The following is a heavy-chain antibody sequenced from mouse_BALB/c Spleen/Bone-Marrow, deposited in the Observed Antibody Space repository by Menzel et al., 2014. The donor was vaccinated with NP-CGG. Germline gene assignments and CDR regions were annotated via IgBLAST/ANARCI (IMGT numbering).Heavy chain of an antibody. V-gene: IGHV5-6-5*01. CDR3: ARARGVTTATPYYFDY. J-gene: IGHJ2*01. D-gene: IGHD1-2*01. CDR1: GFSFSSYA. Sequence: EVKVEESGGGLVKPGGSLKLSCAASGFSFSSYAVSWVRQTPEKRLEWVASISGGGNSYHSDNMKGRFTISRDNARNILYLQMSSLRSEDTAMYYCARARGVTTATPYYFDYGGQGTALTVSS. CDR2: ISGGGNS.